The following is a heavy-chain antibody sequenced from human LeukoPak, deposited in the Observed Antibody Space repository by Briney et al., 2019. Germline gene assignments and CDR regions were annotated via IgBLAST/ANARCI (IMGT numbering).Heavy chain of an antibody. CDR3: ARGGSYCSGGSCYITGWFDS. J-gene: IGHJ5*01. V-gene: IGHV4-59*01. CDR2: IYYNGST. Sequence: SETLSLTCTVSGGSISSYCLNWIRQPPGKGLEWVGYIYYNGSTNYNPYLPSRVTISIDTSKNQLSLKLRYVTAADTAVYSCARGGSYCSGGSCYITGWFDSWGQGTLVPVS. CDR1: GGSISSYC. D-gene: IGHD2-15*01.